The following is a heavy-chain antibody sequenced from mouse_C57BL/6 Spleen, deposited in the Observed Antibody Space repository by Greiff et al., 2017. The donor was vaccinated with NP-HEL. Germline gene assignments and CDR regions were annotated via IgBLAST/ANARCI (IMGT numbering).Heavy chain of an antibody. J-gene: IGHJ2*01. CDR2: IYPGDGDT. D-gene: IGHD1-1*01. CDR1: GYAFSSYW. CDR3: ARSGGSSYRYFDY. Sequence: QVQLQQSGAELVKPGASVKISCKASGYAFSSYWMNWVKQRPGKGLEWIGQIYPGDGDTNYNGKFKGKATLTADKSSSTAYMQLSSLTSEDSAVYFCARSGGSSYRYFDYWGQGTTLTVSS. V-gene: IGHV1-80*01.